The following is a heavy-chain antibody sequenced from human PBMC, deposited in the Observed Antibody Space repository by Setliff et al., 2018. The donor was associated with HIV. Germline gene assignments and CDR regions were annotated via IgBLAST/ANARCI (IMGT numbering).Heavy chain of an antibody. J-gene: IGHJ4*02. CDR1: GGSISSHY. D-gene: IGHD6-13*01. Sequence: SETLSLTCTVSGGSISSHYWSWIRQPPGKGLEWIGSIYYSGSTNYNPSLKSRFTISRDNSKNTLYLQMNSLRAEDTAVYYCAKNPYRSGWSPLDYWGQGTLVTVSS. CDR3: AKNPYRSGWSPLDY. CDR2: IYYSGST. V-gene: IGHV4-59*11.